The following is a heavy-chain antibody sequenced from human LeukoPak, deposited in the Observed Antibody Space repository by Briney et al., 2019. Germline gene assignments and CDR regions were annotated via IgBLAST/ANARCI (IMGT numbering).Heavy chain of an antibody. D-gene: IGHD2-15*01. CDR1: GGSISSYY. V-gene: IGHV4-4*07. CDR2: IYTSGST. Sequence: SETLSLTCTVSGGSISSYYWSWIRQPAGNGLEWIGRIYTSGSTNYNPSLKSRVTMSVDTSKNQFSLKLSSVTAADTAVYYCARDGALGYCSGGSCYSYNYYYYGMDVWDQGTTVTVSS. J-gene: IGHJ6*02. CDR3: ARDGALGYCSGGSCYSYNYYYYGMDV.